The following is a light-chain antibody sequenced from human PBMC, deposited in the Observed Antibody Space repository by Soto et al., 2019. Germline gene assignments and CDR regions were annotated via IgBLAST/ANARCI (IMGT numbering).Light chain of an antibody. J-gene: IGKJ3*01. Sequence: DIQITQSPSSLSASVGDRVTITCRASQSISSYLNWYQQKPGKAPKLLIYAASSLQSGVPSRFSGSGSGTDFTLTISSLQHEDFGTYYCQQSYSTLITFGPGTKVDIK. CDR2: AAS. CDR3: QQSYSTLIT. V-gene: IGKV1-39*01. CDR1: QSISSY.